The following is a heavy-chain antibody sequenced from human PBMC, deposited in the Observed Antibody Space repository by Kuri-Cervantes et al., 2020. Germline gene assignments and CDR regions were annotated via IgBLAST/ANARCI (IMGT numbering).Heavy chain of an antibody. J-gene: IGHJ3*02. CDR2: TSNDESIK. Sequence: GGSLRLSCTASGFSFNNYVMHWVRQAPDKGLEWVAVTSNDESIKIYADSVRGRFTISRDNAQSTLYLQMNSLRAEDTAVYYCARDSSTSCCDAFDIWGQGTMVTVSS. CDR3: ARDSSTSCCDAFDI. CDR1: GFSFNNYV. V-gene: IGHV3-30-3*01. D-gene: IGHD2-2*01.